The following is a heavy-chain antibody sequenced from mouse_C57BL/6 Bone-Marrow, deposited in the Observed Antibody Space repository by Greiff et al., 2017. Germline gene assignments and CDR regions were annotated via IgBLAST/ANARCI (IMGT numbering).Heavy chain of an antibody. V-gene: IGHV1-76*01. CDR3: ARSYYDYDEFAY. J-gene: IGHJ3*01. D-gene: IGHD2-4*01. CDR1: GYTFTDYY. CDR2: IYPGSGNT. Sequence: VQLQQSGAELVRPGASVKLSCKASGYTFTDYYINWVKQRPGQGLEWIARIYPGSGNTYYNEKFKGKATLTAEKSSSTAYMQLSSLTSEDSAVYFCARSYYDYDEFAYWGQGTLVTVSA.